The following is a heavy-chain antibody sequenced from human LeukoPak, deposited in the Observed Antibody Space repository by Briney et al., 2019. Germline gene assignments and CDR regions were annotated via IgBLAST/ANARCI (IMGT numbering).Heavy chain of an antibody. Sequence: PGGSLRLSCAASGFTFSSYAMHWVRQAPGKGLEWVAVISYDGSNKYYADSVKGRFTISRDNSKNTLYLQMNSLRAEDTAVYYCARDRKGGSFPLGGSGMDVWGQGTTVTVSS. CDR2: ISYDGSNK. V-gene: IGHV3-30-3*01. D-gene: IGHD6-13*01. J-gene: IGHJ6*02. CDR3: ARDRKGGSFPLGGSGMDV. CDR1: GFTFSSYA.